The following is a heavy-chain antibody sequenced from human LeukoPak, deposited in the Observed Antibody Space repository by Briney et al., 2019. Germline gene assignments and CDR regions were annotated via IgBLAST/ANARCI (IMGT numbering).Heavy chain of an antibody. CDR2: ISSTSSYI. CDR3: AREDNYYGSGTPFDY. D-gene: IGHD3-10*01. J-gene: IGHJ4*02. Sequence: PGGSLRLSCAASGFTFSTYSMNWVRQAPGRGLEWVSSISSTSSYIYYADSVKGRFTISRDNAKNSLYLQMNSLRAEDTAVYYCAREDNYYGSGTPFDYWGQGTLDTVSS. V-gene: IGHV3-21*01. CDR1: GFTFSTYS.